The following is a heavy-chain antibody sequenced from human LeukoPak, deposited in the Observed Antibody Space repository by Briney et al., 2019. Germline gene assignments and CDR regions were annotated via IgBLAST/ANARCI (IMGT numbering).Heavy chain of an antibody. CDR3: ARARFGGNSGYYMDV. V-gene: IGHV3-74*01. CDR1: GFTFSNYW. CDR2: INSDGSST. Sequence: GGSLRLSCAASGFTFSNYWMHWVRQAPGKGLVWVSRINSDGSSTSYADSVKGRFTISRDNAKNTLYLQVNSLRAEDTAVYYCARARFGGNSGYYMDVWGKGTTVTVSS. D-gene: IGHD4-23*01. J-gene: IGHJ6*03.